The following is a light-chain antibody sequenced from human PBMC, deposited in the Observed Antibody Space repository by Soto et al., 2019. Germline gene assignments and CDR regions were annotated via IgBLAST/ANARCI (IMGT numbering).Light chain of an antibody. V-gene: IGKV3-20*01. J-gene: IGKJ1*01. CDR1: QSVSSSY. CDR2: GAS. Sequence: EIVLTQSPGTLCLSPGERATLSCRAIQSVSSSYLAWYQQKPGQAPRLLIFGASSRATGTPDRFSGSGSGTDFTLTISRLEPEDFAVYYCQQYGSSPPWTFGQGTKVDIK. CDR3: QQYGSSPPWT.